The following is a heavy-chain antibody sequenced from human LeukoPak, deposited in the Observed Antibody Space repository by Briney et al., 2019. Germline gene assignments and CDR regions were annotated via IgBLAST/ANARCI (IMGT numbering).Heavy chain of an antibody. CDR2: IYYSGST. V-gene: IGHV4-31*03. CDR3: AREYYYDSSGCYIDY. J-gene: IGHJ4*02. CDR1: GGSISSGGYY. Sequence: SETLSLTCTVSGGSISSGGYYWSWIRQHPGKGLEWIGYIYYSGSTYYNPSLKSRVTISVDTSKNQFSLKLSSVTAADTAVYYCAREYYYDSSGCYIDYWGQGTLVTVSS. D-gene: IGHD3-22*01.